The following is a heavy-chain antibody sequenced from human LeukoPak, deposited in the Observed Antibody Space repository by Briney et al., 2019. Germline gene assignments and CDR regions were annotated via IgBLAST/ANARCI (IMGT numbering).Heavy chain of an antibody. V-gene: IGHV3-23*01. J-gene: IGHJ4*02. D-gene: IGHD1-1*01. CDR1: GFTFRSYA. CDR2: LTRSGADT. Sequence: PGGSLRLSCVASGFTFRSYAVSWFRQAPGKGLEWVSTLTRSGADTYCADSVRGRFTISKDSSKNTLQMNSLSAEDTAIYYRVKHSGDFYGNSDYWGQGILVTVSS. CDR3: VKHSGDFYGNSDY.